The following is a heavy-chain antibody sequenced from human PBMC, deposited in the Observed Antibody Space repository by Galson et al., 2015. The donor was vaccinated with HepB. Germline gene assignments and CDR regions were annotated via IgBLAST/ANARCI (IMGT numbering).Heavy chain of an antibody. Sequence: SLRLSCAASGFTFSSYSMNWVRQAPGKGLEWVSSISSSSSYIYYADSVKGRFTISRDNAKNSLYLQMNSLRAEDTAVYYCARYCSGGSCPFDYWGQETLVTVSS. CDR3: ARYCSGGSCPFDY. J-gene: IGHJ4*02. CDR1: GFTFSSYS. D-gene: IGHD2-15*01. CDR2: ISSSSSYI. V-gene: IGHV3-21*01.